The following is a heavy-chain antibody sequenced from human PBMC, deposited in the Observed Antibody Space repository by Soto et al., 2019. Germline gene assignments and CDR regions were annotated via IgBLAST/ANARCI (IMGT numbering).Heavy chain of an antibody. Sequence: SVKVSCKASGFTFSNSVMQCVRQARGQRLEWIGWILVGSGNTNYAQKFKERVTITRDMSTSTAYMELSSLRSEDTAVYYCAADSYDSSGYQYFDLWGRGTLVTVSS. J-gene: IGHJ2*01. CDR1: GFTFSNSV. CDR2: ILVGSGNT. CDR3: AADSYDSSGYQYFDL. V-gene: IGHV1-58*02. D-gene: IGHD3-22*01.